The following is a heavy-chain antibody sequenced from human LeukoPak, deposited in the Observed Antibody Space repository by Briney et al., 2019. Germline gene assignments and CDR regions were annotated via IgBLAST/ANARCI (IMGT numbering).Heavy chain of an antibody. J-gene: IGHJ1*01. CDR1: GFTFSSYG. CDR2: SSGGGDGT. V-gene: IGHV3-23*01. D-gene: IGHD3-10*01. Sequence: PGGSLRLSCAASGFTFSSYGMTWACQAPGKGLEWVAASSGGGDGTYYADSVKGRFTTSRDNSQNTLYLQMNSLRAEDTAVYYCAKDQGFYGSGSYKEYFQYWGQGTLVTVSS. CDR3: AKDQGFYGSGSYKEYFQY.